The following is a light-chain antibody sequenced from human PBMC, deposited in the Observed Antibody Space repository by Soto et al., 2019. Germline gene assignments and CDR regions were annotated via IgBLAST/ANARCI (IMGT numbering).Light chain of an antibody. V-gene: IGLV2-8*01. CDR1: SSDVGGYNY. J-gene: IGLJ1*01. CDR3: ISYAGTAYV. CDR2: EVS. Sequence: QSALTQPPSASGSPGQSVTISCSGTSSDVGGYNYVSWYQQHPGKAPKLMIYEVSKRPSGVPDRFSGSKSGNTASLTVSGLQAEDEADYYSISYAGTAYVFGTGTKLTVL.